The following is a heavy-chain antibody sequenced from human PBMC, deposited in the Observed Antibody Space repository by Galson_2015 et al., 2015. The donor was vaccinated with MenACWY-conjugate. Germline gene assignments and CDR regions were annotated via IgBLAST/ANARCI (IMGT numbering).Heavy chain of an antibody. J-gene: IGHJ6*02. CDR1: GFSFTDYW. D-gene: IGHD4-17*01. V-gene: IGHV3-74*01. CDR3: VRESTSLTTFGIDV. CDR2: INGDGSTT. Sequence: SLRLSCAASGFSFTDYWMHWVRQTPGKGLVWVSRINGDGSTTNYADSVEGRFTISRDNAKNTLYLQLSSLRAEDTAVYYCVRESTSLTTFGIDVWGQGTTVTVSS.